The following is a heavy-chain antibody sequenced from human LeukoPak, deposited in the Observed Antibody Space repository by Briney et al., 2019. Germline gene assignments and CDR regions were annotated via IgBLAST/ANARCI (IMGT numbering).Heavy chain of an antibody. CDR2: INTNTGNP. Sequence: ASVKVSCKASGYTFTSYAMNWVRQAPGQGLEWMGWINTNTGNPTYAQGFTGRFVFSLDTSVSTAYLQISSLKAEDTAVYYCARAYYDSSGYYYAIDAFDIWGQGTMVTVSS. CDR3: ARAYYDSSGYYYAIDAFDI. D-gene: IGHD3-22*01. CDR1: GYTFTSYA. V-gene: IGHV7-4-1*02. J-gene: IGHJ3*02.